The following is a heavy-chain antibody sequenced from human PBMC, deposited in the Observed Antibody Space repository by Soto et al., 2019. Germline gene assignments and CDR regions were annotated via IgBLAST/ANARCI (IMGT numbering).Heavy chain of an antibody. CDR2: ISGSSGTT. CDR3: AKREFCSGVAWYLPGAFDY. J-gene: IGHJ4*02. Sequence: GSLRLSCAASGFTLSTYAMTWVRQAPGKGLEWVSSISGSSGTTYYADSVKGRFTISRDNSKNTLYLQMNSLRAEDTAVYYCAKREFCSGVAWYLPGAFDYWGQGTLVNVS. CDR1: GFTLSTYA. V-gene: IGHV3-23*01. D-gene: IGHD2-15*01.